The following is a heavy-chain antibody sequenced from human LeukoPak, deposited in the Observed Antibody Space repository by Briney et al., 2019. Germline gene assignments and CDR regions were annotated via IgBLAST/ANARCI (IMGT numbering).Heavy chain of an antibody. CDR1: EFTFSNSG. J-gene: IGHJ4*02. CDR3: AKDNYDSGGYYLGH. V-gene: IGHV3-30*02. D-gene: IGHD3-22*01. Sequence: PGGSLRLSCAASEFTFSNSGMHWVRQAPGKGLEWVAFIEYDGGNKYYADSVKGRFTISRDNSKNTLYLQMNSLRADDTAVYYCAKDNYDSGGYYLGHWGQGTLVTVSS. CDR2: IEYDGGNK.